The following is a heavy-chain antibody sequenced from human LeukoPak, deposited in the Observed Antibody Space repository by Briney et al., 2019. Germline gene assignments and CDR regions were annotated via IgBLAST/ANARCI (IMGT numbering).Heavy chain of an antibody. CDR1: GFTFSSYG. V-gene: IGHV3-30*18. Sequence: GGSLRLSCAASGFTFSSYGMHWVRQAPGKGLEWVAVISNDGSDKYYADSVKGRITISRDNSKNTLYLQLNNLRAEDTAVYYCAKDYSGSWYYFDNWGQGTLVTVSS. D-gene: IGHD6-13*01. CDR2: ISNDGSDK. J-gene: IGHJ4*02. CDR3: AKDYSGSWYYFDN.